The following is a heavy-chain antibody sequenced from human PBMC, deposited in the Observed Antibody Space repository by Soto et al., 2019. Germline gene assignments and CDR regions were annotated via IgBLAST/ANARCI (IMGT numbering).Heavy chain of an antibody. CDR1: GGTFSSYA. D-gene: IGHD5-12*01. CDR3: GSRLRIIYHYYGMDV. Sequence: SVNGSCKAAGGTFSSYATSGVLQAPRQGLEWMGGIIPIFVTANYAQKFQGRLTITADESTSTAYMELSSLRFEDTAVYYCGSRLRIIYHYYGMDVWGQGTTVTISS. V-gene: IGHV1-69*13. CDR2: IIPIFVTA. J-gene: IGHJ6*02.